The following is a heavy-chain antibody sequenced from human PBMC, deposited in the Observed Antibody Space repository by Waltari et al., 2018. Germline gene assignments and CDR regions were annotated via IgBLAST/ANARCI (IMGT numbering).Heavy chain of an antibody. D-gene: IGHD4-4*01. CDR2: INHSGST. J-gene: IGHJ6*03. Sequence: QVQLQQWGAGLLKPSETLSLTCAVYGGSFSGYYWSWIRKPPGKGREWIGEINHSGSTNYNPSLKSRVTISVDTSKNQFSLKLSSVTAADTAVYYCARTGGGRNPRTVTTYYYMDVWGKGTTVTVSS. CDR1: GGSFSGYY. CDR3: ARTGGGRNPRTVTTYYYMDV. V-gene: IGHV4-34*01.